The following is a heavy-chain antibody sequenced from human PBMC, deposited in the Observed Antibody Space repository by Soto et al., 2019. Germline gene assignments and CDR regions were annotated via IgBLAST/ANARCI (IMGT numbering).Heavy chain of an antibody. CDR3: ATRDSGWPWNAFDI. D-gene: IGHD6-19*01. Sequence: QVQLVQSGAEVQKPGASVKVSCKASGYTFTSYDINWVRQATGQGLEWMGWMNPNSGNTGYAQKFQGRVTMTRNTSISTAYMELSSLRSEDTAVYYCATRDSGWPWNAFDIWGQGTMVTVSS. CDR2: MNPNSGNT. V-gene: IGHV1-8*01. CDR1: GYTFTSYD. J-gene: IGHJ3*02.